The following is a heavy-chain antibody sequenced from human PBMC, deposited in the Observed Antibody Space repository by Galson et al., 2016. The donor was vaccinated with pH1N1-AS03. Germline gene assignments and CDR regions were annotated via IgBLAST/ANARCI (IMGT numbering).Heavy chain of an antibody. CDR2: ISHDGTNK. V-gene: IGHV3-30*18. Sequence: SLRLSYAASEFSFGNYGMHCVRQGPGKGLEWVAVISHDGTNKYYADYVKGRFTISRDNSKNTLYVQMNSLRPEDTAVYYCAKAEWALFGYKYRMDNWRQGTTVTVSS. D-gene: IGHD1-14*01. J-gene: IGHJ6*02. CDR3: AKAEWALFGYKYRMDN. CDR1: EFSFGNYG.